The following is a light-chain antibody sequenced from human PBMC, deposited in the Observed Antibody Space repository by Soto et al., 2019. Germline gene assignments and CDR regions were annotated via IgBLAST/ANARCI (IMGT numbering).Light chain of an antibody. CDR1: QSVSSN. Sequence: EIVMTQYPATLSVSPGERANLSCRASQSVSSNLAWYQQKPGQAPRLLIYGASTRAAGIPARFSGSGSGTEFTLTISSLQSEDFAVYYCQQYNNWPRSTFGQGTKVEIK. CDR3: QQYNNWPRST. V-gene: IGKV3-15*01. CDR2: GAS. J-gene: IGKJ1*01.